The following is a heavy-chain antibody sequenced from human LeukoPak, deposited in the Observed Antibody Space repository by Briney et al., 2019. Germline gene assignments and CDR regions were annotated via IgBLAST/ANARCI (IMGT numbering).Heavy chain of an antibody. CDR2: INLDETRT. D-gene: IGHD5-12*01. CDR3: VRDQGGYDDY. V-gene: IGHV3-74*01. Sequence: SLXLXXGASGFTFTKYWMHWVRQAPGKGLVWVSRINLDETRTWYADSVKGRFTISRDNAKNTLDLQMNSLRVEDTAVYYCVRDQGGYDDYWGQGTLVTVSS. J-gene: IGHJ4*02. CDR1: GFTFTKYW.